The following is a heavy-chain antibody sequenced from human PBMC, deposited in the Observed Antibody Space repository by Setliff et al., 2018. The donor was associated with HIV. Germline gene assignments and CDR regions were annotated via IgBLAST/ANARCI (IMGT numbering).Heavy chain of an antibody. CDR1: GFTFSSYW. V-gene: IGHV3-7*01. D-gene: IGHD5-18*01. J-gene: IGHJ4*02. CDR3: ARGSPLYSYGPWN. CDR2: IKQDGSEK. Sequence: HPGGSLRLSCAASGFTFSSYWMSWVRQAPGKGLEWVANIKQDGSEKYYVDSVKGRFTISRDNAKNSLYLQMNSLRAEDTAVYYCARGSPLYSYGPWNWGQGTLVTVSS.